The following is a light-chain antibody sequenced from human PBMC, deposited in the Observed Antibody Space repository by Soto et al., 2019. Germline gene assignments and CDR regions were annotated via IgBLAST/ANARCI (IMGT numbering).Light chain of an antibody. CDR1: SSNIGNNY. J-gene: IGLJ3*02. CDR3: GTWDSSLSARV. Sequence: QSVLTQPPSVSAAPGQKVTISCSGSSSNIGNNYVSWSQQLPGTAPKLLIYENNKRPSGIPDRFSGSKSGTSATLGITGLQTGDEADYYCGTWDSSLSARVFGGGTKVTVL. V-gene: IGLV1-51*02. CDR2: ENN.